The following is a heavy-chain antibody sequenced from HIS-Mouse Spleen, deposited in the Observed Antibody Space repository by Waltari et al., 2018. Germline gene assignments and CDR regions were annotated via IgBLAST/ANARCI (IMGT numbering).Heavy chain of an antibody. V-gene: IGHV3-33*06. Sequence: QVQLVESGGGVVQPGRSLRLSCAASGFTFSSYGMHWVRQAPGKGLEWVAVIWYDGSNKYYADSVEGRFTSSKDNSKNKLYLQMNSLRAEDTAVYYCAKGGGYCSGGSCYYFDYWGQGTLVTVSS. D-gene: IGHD2-15*01. CDR2: IWYDGSNK. CDR1: GFTFSSYG. J-gene: IGHJ4*02. CDR3: AKGGGYCSGGSCYYFDY.